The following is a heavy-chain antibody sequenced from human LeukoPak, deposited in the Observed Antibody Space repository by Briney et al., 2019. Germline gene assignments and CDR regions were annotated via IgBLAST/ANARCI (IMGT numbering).Heavy chain of an antibody. J-gene: IGHJ4*02. V-gene: IGHV3-30*02. CDR3: AKDAAIAVAGTSGDY. CDR1: GFTFRSHG. D-gene: IGHD6-19*01. CDR2: IWYDGSNE. Sequence: PGGSLRLSCAASGFTFRSHGMHWVRQAPGKGLEWVAGIWYDGSNEDYADSVKGRFTISRDNSKNTLYLQMNSLRAEDTAVYYCAKDAAIAVAGTSGDYWGQGTLVTVSS.